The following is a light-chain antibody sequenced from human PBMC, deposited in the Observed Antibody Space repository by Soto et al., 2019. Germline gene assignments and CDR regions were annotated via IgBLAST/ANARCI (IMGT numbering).Light chain of an antibody. CDR3: SSYASSTPLL. CDR2: DVT. CDR1: SSDIGGYNY. V-gene: IGLV2-14*03. J-gene: IGLJ2*01. Sequence: QSALTQPASVSGSPGQSITSSCTGTSSDIGGYNYVSWYQQHPGKAPKLMISDVTNRPSGVSNRFSGSKSGNTASLTISGLQTEDEADYYCSSYASSTPLLFGGGTKLTVL.